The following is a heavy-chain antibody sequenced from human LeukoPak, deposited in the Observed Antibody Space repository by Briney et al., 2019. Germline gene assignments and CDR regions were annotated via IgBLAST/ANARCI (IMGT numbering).Heavy chain of an antibody. Sequence: GRSLRPSCASSGLTFTAYSMSWVREAPGGGLEWISFIIFTCHYIYYADSLKGRHTISRDIADSSLYLQIRCLHAQHTSVYYCTRQRLTVMDVWGKGTTVTVSS. CDR1: GLTFTAYS. CDR3: TRQRLTVMDV. J-gene: IGHJ6*04. CDR2: IIFTCHYI. D-gene: IGHD6-19*01. V-gene: IGHV3-21*01.